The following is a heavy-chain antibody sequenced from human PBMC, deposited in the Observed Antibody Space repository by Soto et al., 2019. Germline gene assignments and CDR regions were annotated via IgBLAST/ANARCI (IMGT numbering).Heavy chain of an antibody. J-gene: IGHJ4*01. CDR2: ISGSGGST. D-gene: IGHD3-10*01. CDR3: VYGSGSYPY. Sequence: GGSLRLSCAASGFTFSSYAMSWVRQAPGKGLEWVSAISGSGGSTYYAAVVRGRFTISRDNAKNSLYLQMNILRAEDTAFYYCVYGSGSYPYWGRGTLVTSPQ. V-gene: IGHV3-23*01. CDR1: GFTFSSYA.